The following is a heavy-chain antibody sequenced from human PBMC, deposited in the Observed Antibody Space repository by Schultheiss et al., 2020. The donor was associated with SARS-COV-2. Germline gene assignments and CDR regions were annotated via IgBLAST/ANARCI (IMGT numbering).Heavy chain of an antibody. J-gene: IGHJ4*02. CDR3: ARGRATSWLPFIDH. Sequence: ASVKVSCKASGYTFTSYGISWVRQAPGQGLEWMGWISAYNGNTKYSQKFQGRVTITRDTSASTAYMELRSLTSDDTAVYFCARGRATSWLPFIDHWGQGTLVTVSS. CDR2: ISAYNGNT. D-gene: IGHD6-13*01. CDR1: GYTFTSYG. V-gene: IGHV1-18*01.